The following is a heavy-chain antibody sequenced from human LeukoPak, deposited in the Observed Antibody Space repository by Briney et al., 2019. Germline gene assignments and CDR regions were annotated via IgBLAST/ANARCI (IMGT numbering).Heavy chain of an antibody. V-gene: IGHV4-34*01. CDR2: INHSGST. D-gene: IGHD6-19*01. CDR1: GFTFGDSA. CDR3: ARGPTSGWYAY. J-gene: IGHJ4*02. Sequence: PGGSLRLSCTTSGFTFGDSAMSWIRQPPGKGLEWIGEINHSGSTNYNPSLKSRVTISVDTSKNQFSLKLSSVTAADTAVYYCARGPTSGWYAYWGQGTLVTVSS.